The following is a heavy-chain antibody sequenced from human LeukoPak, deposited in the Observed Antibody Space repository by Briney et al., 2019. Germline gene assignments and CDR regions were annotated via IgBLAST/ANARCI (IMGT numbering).Heavy chain of an antibody. CDR2: INTTGGST. D-gene: IGHD5-24*01. Sequence: ASVKVSCKASGYTFTGYYMHWVRQAPGQGLEWMGLINTTGGSTSYAQKFQGRVTMTEDTSTGTAYMELSSLRSEDTAVYYCATDGGDGYNSHWYFDLWGRGTLVTVSS. J-gene: IGHJ2*01. CDR3: ATDGGDGYNSHWYFDL. CDR1: GYTFTGYY. V-gene: IGHV1-46*01.